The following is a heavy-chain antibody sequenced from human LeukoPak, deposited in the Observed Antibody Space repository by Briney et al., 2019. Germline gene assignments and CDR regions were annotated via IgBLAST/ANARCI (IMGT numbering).Heavy chain of an antibody. J-gene: IGHJ6*03. CDR1: GGTFSSYA. CDR2: IIPIFGTA. Sequence: ASVKVSCKASGGTFSSYAISWVRQAPGQGLEWMGGIIPIFGTANYAQKFQGRVTITADESTSTAYMELSSLRSEDTGVYYCARGPAYSSGWYGDYYYYMDVWGKGTTVTVSS. CDR3: ARGPAYSSGWYGDYYYYMDV. D-gene: IGHD6-19*01. V-gene: IGHV1-69*13.